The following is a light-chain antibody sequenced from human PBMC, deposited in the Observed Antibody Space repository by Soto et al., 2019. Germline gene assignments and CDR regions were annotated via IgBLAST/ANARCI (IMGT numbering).Light chain of an antibody. Sequence: ELVMTQSPATLSGSPCERATLSGIASQSVNNSLAWYQQKPGQPPRLLIYDVSNRATGVPARFSGSGSGTDFTLTITSLEPEDFAVYFCHQSYNWPRVTFGQGTRLEIK. CDR3: HQSYNWPRVT. CDR1: QSVNNS. V-gene: IGKV3-11*01. CDR2: DVS. J-gene: IGKJ5*01.